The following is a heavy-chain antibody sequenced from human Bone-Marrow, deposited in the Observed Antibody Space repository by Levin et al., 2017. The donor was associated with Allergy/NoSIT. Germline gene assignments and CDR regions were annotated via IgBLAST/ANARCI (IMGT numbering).Heavy chain of an antibody. D-gene: IGHD5-12*01. CDR3: ARTEGRGPSSYFDC. J-gene: IGHJ4*02. Sequence: ETLSLTCAASGFTFSSHWMSWVRQAPGKGLEWVANIQQYGSEKFYVDSVKGRFTISRDNAKNSLYLQMNSLRAEDTAVYFCARTEGRGPSSYFDCWGQGTLVTVSS. CDR2: IQQYGSEK. CDR1: GFTFSSHW. V-gene: IGHV3-7*01.